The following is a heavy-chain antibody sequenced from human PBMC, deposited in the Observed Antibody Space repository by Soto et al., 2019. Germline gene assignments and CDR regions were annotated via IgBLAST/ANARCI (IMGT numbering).Heavy chain of an antibody. J-gene: IGHJ4*02. D-gene: IGHD1-26*01. CDR3: ARDGPGRVGASDLTYYFDY. Sequence: QVQLVESGGGVVQPGRSLRLSCAASGFTFSSYAMHWVRQAPGKGLEWVAVISYDGSNKYYADSVKGRFTISRDNSKNELYLQMTNMRAEDTAVYYCARDGPGRVGASDLTYYFDYWGQGTLVTVSS. CDR1: GFTFSSYA. CDR2: ISYDGSNK. V-gene: IGHV3-30-3*01.